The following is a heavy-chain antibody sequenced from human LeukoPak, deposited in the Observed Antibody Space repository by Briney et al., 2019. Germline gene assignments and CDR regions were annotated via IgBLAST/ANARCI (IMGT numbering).Heavy chain of an antibody. CDR2: INPNSGGT. Sequence: ASVKVSCKASGYTFTCYYMHWVRQAPGQGLEWMGWINPNSGGTNYAQKFQGRVTMTRDTSISTAYMELSRLRSDDTAVYYCARARRITIFGVVQAARNRQNNWFDPWGQGTLVTVSS. D-gene: IGHD3-3*01. CDR3: ARARRITIFGVVQAARNRQNNWFDP. V-gene: IGHV1-2*02. CDR1: GYTFTCYY. J-gene: IGHJ5*02.